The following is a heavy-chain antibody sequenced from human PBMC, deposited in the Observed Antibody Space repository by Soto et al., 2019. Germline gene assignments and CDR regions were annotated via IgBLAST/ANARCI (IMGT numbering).Heavy chain of an antibody. J-gene: IGHJ5*02. D-gene: IGHD3-10*01. CDR1: GGSFSGYY. CDR3: ARGNAGSGSYHGDWFDP. CDR2: INHSGST. V-gene: IGHV4-34*01. Sequence: SETLSLTCAVXGGSFSGYYWSWIRQPPGKGLEWIGEINHSGSTNYNPSLKSRVTISVDTSKNQFSLKLSSVTAADTAVYYCARGNAGSGSYHGDWFDPWGQGTLVTVSS.